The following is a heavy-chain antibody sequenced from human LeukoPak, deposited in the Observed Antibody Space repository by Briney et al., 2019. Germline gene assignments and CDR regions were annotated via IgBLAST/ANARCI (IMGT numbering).Heavy chain of an antibody. CDR1: GGSISSSSYY. CDR2: IYYSGST. J-gene: IGHJ6*03. D-gene: IGHD3-3*01. V-gene: IGHV4-39*01. Sequence: SETLSLTCTVSGGSISSSSYYWGWIRQPPGKGLEWIGSIYYSGSTYYNPSLKSRVTISVDTSKNQFSLKLSSVTAADTAVYYCARITIFGVVQYYYYYYRDVWGKGTTVTVSS. CDR3: ARITIFGVVQYYYYYYRDV.